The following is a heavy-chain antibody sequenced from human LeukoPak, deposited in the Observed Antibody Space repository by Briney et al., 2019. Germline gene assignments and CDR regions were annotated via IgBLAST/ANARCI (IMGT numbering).Heavy chain of an antibody. Sequence: SETLSLTCTVSGGSISDYYWSWIRQPPGKGLEWIGYIYFSGSTNQNPSLRSRVTMSVDTSKNHFSLKVRSVTAADTAVYYCARHHGAESFSSWGQETLVTVSS. J-gene: IGHJ5*02. CDR2: IYFSGST. V-gene: IGHV4-59*08. CDR1: GGSISDYY. D-gene: IGHD3-10*01. CDR3: ARHHGAESFSS.